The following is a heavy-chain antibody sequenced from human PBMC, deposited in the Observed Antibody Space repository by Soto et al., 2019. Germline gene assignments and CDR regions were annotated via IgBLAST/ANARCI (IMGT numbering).Heavy chain of an antibody. CDR2: IWYDGSNK. D-gene: IGHD6-19*01. CDR3: AREKLYSSGWFGY. J-gene: IGHJ4*02. Sequence: GGSLRLSCAASGFTFSSYGMHWVRQAPGKGLEWVAVIWYDGSNKYYADSVKGRFTISRDNSKNTLYLQMNSLRAEDTAVYYCAREKLYSSGWFGYWGQGTLVTVSS. CDR1: GFTFSSYG. V-gene: IGHV3-33*01.